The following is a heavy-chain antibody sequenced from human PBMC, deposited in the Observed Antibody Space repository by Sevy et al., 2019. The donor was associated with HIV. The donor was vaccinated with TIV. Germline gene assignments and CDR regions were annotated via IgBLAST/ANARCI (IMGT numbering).Heavy chain of an antibody. CDR2: LSYDERNK. CDR1: GYIFSSYG. Sequence: GGSLRLSCAASGYIFSSYGIHWVRQAPGKGLEWVAFLSYDERNKYYADSVKGRFTISGDSSKNTFYLQMNNLRADDTAVYHCAKDRDVLLVPSTMRDEYPGYGMDVWGQGTTVTVSS. J-gene: IGHJ6*02. CDR3: AKDRDVLLVPSTMRDEYPGYGMDV. D-gene: IGHD2-2*01. V-gene: IGHV3-30*18.